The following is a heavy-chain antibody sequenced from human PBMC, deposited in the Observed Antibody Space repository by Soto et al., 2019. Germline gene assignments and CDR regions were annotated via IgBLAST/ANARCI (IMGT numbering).Heavy chain of an antibody. CDR3: ERGSWREKYGMDV. Sequence: GGSLRLSCAASGFTFSDSYMSWIRQAPGKGLEWISYITFSGNTVYYADSLKGRFTISRDNAKNSLYLQMNRLRAEDTAVYYCERGSWREKYGMDVWGQGTTVTVSS. CDR1: GFTFSDSY. V-gene: IGHV3-11*01. D-gene: IGHD2-15*01. CDR2: ITFSGNTV. J-gene: IGHJ6*02.